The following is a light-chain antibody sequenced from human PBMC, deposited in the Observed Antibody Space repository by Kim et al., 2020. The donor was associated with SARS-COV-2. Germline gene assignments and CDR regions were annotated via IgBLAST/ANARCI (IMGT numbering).Light chain of an antibody. V-gene: IGKV3-15*01. J-gene: IGKJ5*01. CDR1: QSRSSN. Sequence: SLSGGERATLSCRARQSRSSNLAWYQQKPGQAPRVLIYGASGRATGIPARFSGSGSGTEFTLTISNLQSEDFAVYYCQQYAYWRAFGQGTRLEIK. CDR2: GAS. CDR3: QQYAYWRA.